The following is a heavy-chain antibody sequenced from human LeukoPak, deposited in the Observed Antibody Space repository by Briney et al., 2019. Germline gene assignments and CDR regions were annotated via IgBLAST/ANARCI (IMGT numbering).Heavy chain of an antibody. CDR2: IIPIFGTA. V-gene: IGHV1-69*05. Sequence: EASVKVSCKASGITFSYCTISWVRQAPGQGLEWMGRIIPIFGTADYAQKFQGRVTMTTDESTSTAYMELSSLRSGDTAVYYCAREPVPRSSGLQYWGQGTLVTVSS. D-gene: IGHD3-22*01. J-gene: IGHJ4*02. CDR3: AREPVPRSSGLQY. CDR1: GITFSYCT.